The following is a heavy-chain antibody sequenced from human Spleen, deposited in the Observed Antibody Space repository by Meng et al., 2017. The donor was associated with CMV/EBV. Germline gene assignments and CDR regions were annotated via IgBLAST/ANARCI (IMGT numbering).Heavy chain of an antibody. J-gene: IGHJ4*02. D-gene: IGHD1-1*01. CDR3: ARNLWNHFED. Sequence: GGSLRLSCVPSGFTVTMHDMSWVRQAPGKGLEWISLTYSGGRTSYADSVKGRFSISRDSSKNTLYLQTNSLRADDTAMYYCARNLWNHFEDWGRGTLVTVSS. CDR1: GFTVTMHD. CDR2: TYSGGRT. V-gene: IGHV3-66*02.